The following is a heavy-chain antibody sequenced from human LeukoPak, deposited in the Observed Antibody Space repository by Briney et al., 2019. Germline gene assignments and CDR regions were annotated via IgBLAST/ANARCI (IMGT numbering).Heavy chain of an antibody. D-gene: IGHD6-19*01. Sequence: GGSLRLSCAASGFTSSSYAMSWVRQAPGKGLEWVSAISGSGGSTYYADSVKGRFTISRDNSKNTLYLQMNSLRAEDTAVYYCAKVGSIAVAGPNYFDYWGQGTLVTVSS. V-gene: IGHV3-23*01. CDR3: AKVGSIAVAGPNYFDY. CDR1: GFTSSSYA. CDR2: ISGSGGST. J-gene: IGHJ4*02.